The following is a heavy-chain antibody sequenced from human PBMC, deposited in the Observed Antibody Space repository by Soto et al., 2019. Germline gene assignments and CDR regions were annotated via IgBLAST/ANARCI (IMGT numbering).Heavy chain of an antibody. V-gene: IGHV1-18*04. J-gene: IGHJ6*02. CDR1: GYTFTSYG. D-gene: IGHD3-3*01. Sequence: QVQLVQSGAEVKKPGASVKVSCKASGYTFTSYGISWVRQAPGQGLEWMGWISAYNGNTNYAQKLQGRVSMTTDTSGSTAYMELRSLRSDDSAVYYCERDRRFYGSGSGYCGNYYYYGMDLWGQGTTVTVSS. CDR3: ERDRRFYGSGSGYCGNYYYYGMDL. CDR2: ISAYNGNT.